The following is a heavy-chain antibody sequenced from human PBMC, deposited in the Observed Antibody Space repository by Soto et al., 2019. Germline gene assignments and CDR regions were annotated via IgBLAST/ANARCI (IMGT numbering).Heavy chain of an antibody. CDR1: GFTFSTLS. CDR3: ARDLGWAFDS. V-gene: IGHV3-48*02. CDR2: ISGACRPI. J-gene: IGHJ4*02. Sequence: EVQLVESGGGSVQPGGSLRLSCAASGFTFSTLSMKWGRQAPGRGLVWISYISGACRPISYADSVKGRSTISRDNAKNSVYPQIDSLTDEDTAVYYRARDLGWAFDSWGQGTLVTVSS. D-gene: IGHD6-19*01.